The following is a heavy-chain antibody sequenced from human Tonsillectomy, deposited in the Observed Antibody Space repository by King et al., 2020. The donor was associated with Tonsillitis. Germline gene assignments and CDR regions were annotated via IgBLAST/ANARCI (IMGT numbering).Heavy chain of an antibody. CDR3: ARERGPIGSGNYLYGLDG. Sequence: QLVQSGAELKKPGASVKVSCKASGDTLTIYGVSWVRQAPGQGLEWMGWISAYKNKTKFAQNFQGRLTMTTDTSTSTAYMELRNLRSDDTAVYYCARERGPIGSGNYLYGLDGGGQGTTVTASS. V-gene: IGHV1-18*01. D-gene: IGHD3-10*01. CDR1: GDTLTIYG. J-gene: IGHJ6*02. CDR2: ISAYKNKT.